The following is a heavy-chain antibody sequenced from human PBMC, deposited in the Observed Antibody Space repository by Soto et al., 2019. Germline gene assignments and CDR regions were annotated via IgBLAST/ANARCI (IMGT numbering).Heavy chain of an antibody. CDR1: GCTISHYV. Sequence: SVKVSCKTSGCTISHYVISWVRQAPGQGLEWMGGITPIFGTANYAQKFQGRVTITADESTNTAYMELSSLRSEDTAVFYCARGSADGYNREFDAFDIWGQGTIVTVSS. D-gene: IGHD5-12*01. J-gene: IGHJ3*02. V-gene: IGHV1-69*13. CDR3: ARGSADGYNREFDAFDI. CDR2: ITPIFGTA.